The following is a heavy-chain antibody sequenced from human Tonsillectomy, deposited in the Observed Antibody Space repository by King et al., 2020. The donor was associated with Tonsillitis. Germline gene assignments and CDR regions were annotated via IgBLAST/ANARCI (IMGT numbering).Heavy chain of an antibody. CDR3: ARECGDYFDY. D-gene: IGHD1-26*01. CDR2: IYYSGST. J-gene: IGHJ4*02. Sequence: QLQESGPGLVKPSETLSLTCTVSGGSISSYYWSWIRQPPGKGLEWIGYIYYSGSTNYNPSLKSRVTISVDTSKNQFSLKLSSVTAADTAVYYCARECGDYFDYWGQGTLVTVSS. CDR1: GGSISSYY. V-gene: IGHV4-59*01.